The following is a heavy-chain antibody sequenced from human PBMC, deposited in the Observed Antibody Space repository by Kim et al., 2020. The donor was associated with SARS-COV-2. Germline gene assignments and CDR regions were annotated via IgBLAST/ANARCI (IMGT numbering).Heavy chain of an antibody. J-gene: IGHJ3*02. CDR3: ARQRGYDFDM. CDR1: GFTFSSYA. Sequence: GGSLRLSCAASGFTFSSYAMSWVRQAPGKGLEWVSSVTGTGSKTYYADSVRGRFTISRDNSKNALYVQMNSLRAEDTALYYCARQRGYDFDMWGQGKRV. D-gene: IGHD1-1*01. V-gene: IGHV3-23*01. CDR2: VTGTGSKT.